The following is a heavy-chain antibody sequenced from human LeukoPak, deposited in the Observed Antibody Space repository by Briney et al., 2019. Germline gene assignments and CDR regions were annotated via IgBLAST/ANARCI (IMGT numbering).Heavy chain of an antibody. Sequence: PGGSLRLSCAASGFTFSSYAMHWVRQAPGKGLEWVAVISYDGSNKYYADSVKGRFTISRDNSKNTLYLQMNSLRAEDTAMYYCARPAAAGTAWFDPWGQGTLVTVSS. CDR1: GFTFSSYA. J-gene: IGHJ5*02. V-gene: IGHV3-30*04. CDR3: ARPAAAGTAWFDP. CDR2: ISYDGSNK. D-gene: IGHD6-13*01.